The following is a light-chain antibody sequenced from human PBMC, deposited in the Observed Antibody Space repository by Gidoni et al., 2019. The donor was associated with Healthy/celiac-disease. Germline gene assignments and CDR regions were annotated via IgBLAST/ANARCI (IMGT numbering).Light chain of an antibody. CDR1: SSTIGQNY. CDR2: DNN. V-gene: IGLV1-51*01. J-gene: IGLJ3*02. CDR3: GTWDSSLSSWV. Sequence: QSVLTQPPSVSAAPGQKVTISCSGSSSTIGQNYVSWYQQLPGTAPKLLIYDNNKRPSGIPDRFSGSKSGTSATLGITGLQTGDEADYYCGTWDSSLSSWVFGGGTKLTVL.